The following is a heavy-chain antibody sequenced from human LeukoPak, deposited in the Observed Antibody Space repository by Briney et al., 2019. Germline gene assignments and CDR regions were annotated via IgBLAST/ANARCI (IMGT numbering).Heavy chain of an antibody. CDR1: GYTFTGYY. D-gene: IGHD3-22*01. Sequence: ASVKVSCKASGYTFTGYYMHWVRQAPGQGLEWMGWINPNSGGTNYAQKFQGRVTMTRDTSISTAYMELSRLRSDDTAVYYCARPRYYHDSSGLDYWGQGTLVTVSS. J-gene: IGHJ4*02. V-gene: IGHV1-2*02. CDR3: ARPRYYHDSSGLDY. CDR2: INPNSGGT.